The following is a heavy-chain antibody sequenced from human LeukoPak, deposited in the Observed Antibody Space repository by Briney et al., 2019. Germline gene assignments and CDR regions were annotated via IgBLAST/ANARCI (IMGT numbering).Heavy chain of an antibody. Sequence: GGSLRLSCAASGFTFSSYGMHWVRQAPGKGLEWVAFIRYDGSNKYYADSVKGRFTISRDNSKNTLYLELSGLRAEDTAMYYCARAYPPPAAGFDYWGQGTLVTVSS. CDR2: IRYDGSNK. D-gene: IGHD6-13*01. J-gene: IGHJ4*02. CDR1: GFTFSSYG. CDR3: ARAYPPPAAGFDY. V-gene: IGHV3-30*02.